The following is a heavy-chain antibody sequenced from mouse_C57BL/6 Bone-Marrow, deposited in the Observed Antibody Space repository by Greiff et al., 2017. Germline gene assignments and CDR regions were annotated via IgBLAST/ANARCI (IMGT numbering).Heavy chain of an antibody. V-gene: IGHV1-72*01. D-gene: IGHD1-1*01. Sequence: QVQLQQPGADLVKPGASVKLSCKASGYTFTSYWMHWVKQRPGRGLEWIGRIDPNSGGTKYNEKFKSKATLTVDKPSSTAYMQLSSLTSEDSAVYYCARGGYYGSSSYYAMDYWGQGTSVTVSS. CDR1: GYTFTSYW. CDR3: ARGGYYGSSSYYAMDY. J-gene: IGHJ4*01. CDR2: IDPNSGGT.